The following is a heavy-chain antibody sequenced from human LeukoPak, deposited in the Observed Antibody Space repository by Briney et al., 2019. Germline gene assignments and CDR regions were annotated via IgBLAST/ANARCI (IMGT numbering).Heavy chain of an antibody. Sequence: SVKASCKASGGTFSSYAISWVRQAPGQGLEWMGGIIPIFGTANYAQKFQGRVTITTDESTSTAYMELSSLRSEDTAVYYCARVKEGMATIFDYWGQGTLVTVSS. J-gene: IGHJ4*02. CDR2: IIPIFGTA. CDR3: ARVKEGMATIFDY. CDR1: GGTFSSYA. V-gene: IGHV1-69*05. D-gene: IGHD5-24*01.